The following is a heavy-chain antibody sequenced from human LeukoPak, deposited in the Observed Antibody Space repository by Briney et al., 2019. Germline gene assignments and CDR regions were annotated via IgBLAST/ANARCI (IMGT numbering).Heavy chain of an antibody. CDR2: INPSGGST. D-gene: IGHD2-15*01. V-gene: IGHV1-46*01. CDR3: ARDWGYCSGGSCYGREGFDY. CDR1: GYTFTSYY. Sequence: ASVKVSCKASGYTFTSYYMHWVRQAPGQGLEWMGIINPSGGSTSYAQKFQGRVTMTRDTSTSTVYMELSSLRSGDTAVYYCARDWGYCSGGSCYGREGFDYWGQGTLVTVSS. J-gene: IGHJ4*02.